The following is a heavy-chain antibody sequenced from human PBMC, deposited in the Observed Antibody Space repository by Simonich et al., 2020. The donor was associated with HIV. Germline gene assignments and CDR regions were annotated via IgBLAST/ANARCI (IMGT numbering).Heavy chain of an antibody. D-gene: IGHD2-2*01. CDR3: ARGFYQRLYYFDY. Sequence: QVQLQQWGAGLLKPSETLSLTCAVDGGSFSGYYSSWIRQPPVKGREWIGEINHSASPNYTPSLKSRVTISVDTSKTQFSLKLSSVTAADTAVYYCARGFYQRLYYFDYWGQGTLVTVSS. CDR2: INHSASP. J-gene: IGHJ4*02. V-gene: IGHV4-34*01. CDR1: GGSFSGYY.